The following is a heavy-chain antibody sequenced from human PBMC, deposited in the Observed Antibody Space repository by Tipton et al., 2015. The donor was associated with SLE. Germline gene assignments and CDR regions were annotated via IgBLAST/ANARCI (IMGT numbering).Heavy chain of an antibody. Sequence: SLRLSCAASGFTFDDYAMHWVRQAPGKGLEWVSGISWNSGSIGYADSVKGRFTISRDNAKNSLYLQMNSLRAEDTAVYYCARRGYWGQGTLVTVSS. D-gene: IGHD3-10*01. CDR2: ISWNSGSI. V-gene: IGHV3-9*01. CDR1: GFTFDDYA. CDR3: ARRGY. J-gene: IGHJ4*02.